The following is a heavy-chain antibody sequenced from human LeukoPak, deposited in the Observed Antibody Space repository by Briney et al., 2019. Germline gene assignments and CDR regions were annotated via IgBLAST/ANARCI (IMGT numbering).Heavy chain of an antibody. D-gene: IGHD2-15*01. V-gene: IGHV3-21*01. J-gene: IGHJ4*02. CDR1: GFTLSSYS. CDR3: ARDPYCSGGSCPFDY. Sequence: GGSLRLSCGASGFTLSSYSMNWVRQAPGEGLEWVSSISSSSSYIYYADSVKSRFTISRDNAKNSLYLQMNSLRAEDTAVYYCARDPYCSGGSCPFDYWGQGTLVTVSS. CDR2: ISSSSSYI.